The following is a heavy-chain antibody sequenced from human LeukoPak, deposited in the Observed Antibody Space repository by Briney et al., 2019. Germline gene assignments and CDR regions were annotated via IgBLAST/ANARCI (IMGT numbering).Heavy chain of an antibody. D-gene: IGHD3-10*01. Sequence: SETLSLTCAVYGGSFSGYYWSWIRQPPGKGLEWIGEINHSGSTNYNPSLKSRVTISVDTSKNQFSLKLSSVTAADTAVYYCARELTDHYYGSGSYAFDPWGQGTLVTVSS. CDR1: GGSFSGYY. CDR3: ARELTDHYYGSGSYAFDP. CDR2: INHSGST. V-gene: IGHV4-34*01. J-gene: IGHJ5*02.